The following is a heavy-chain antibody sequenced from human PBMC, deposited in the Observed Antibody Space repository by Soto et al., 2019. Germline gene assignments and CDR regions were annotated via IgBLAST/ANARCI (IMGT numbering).Heavy chain of an antibody. J-gene: IGHJ6*02. V-gene: IGHV5-10-1*01. Sequence: PGESLKISCKVSGNSFTSHWISWLRQMPGKCLEWMGRIDPSDSYTNYSPSFQGHVTISVDKSITTAYLQWSSLKASDTAMYYCARLSYYNYGMDVWGQGTTVTVS. CDR2: IDPSDSYT. CDR3: ARLSYYNYGMDV. CDR1: GNSFTSHW.